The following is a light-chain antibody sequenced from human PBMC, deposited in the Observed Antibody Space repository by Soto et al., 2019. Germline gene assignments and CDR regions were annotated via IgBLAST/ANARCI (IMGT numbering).Light chain of an antibody. CDR3: QQYYSYPLT. V-gene: IGKV1-8*01. CDR2: AAS. J-gene: IGKJ1*01. CDR1: QGISSY. Sequence: AIRMTQSPSSLSASTGDRVTITCRASQGISSYLAWYQQKPGKAPKLLFYAASTLQSGVPSRFGGSGSGTDFTLTISCLQSEDFATYYYQQYYSYPLTFGQGTKVEIK.